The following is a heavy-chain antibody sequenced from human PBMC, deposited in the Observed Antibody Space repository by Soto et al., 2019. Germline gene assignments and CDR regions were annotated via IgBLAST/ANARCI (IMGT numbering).Heavy chain of an antibody. CDR1: GFIFSSYA. D-gene: IGHD2-8*01. CDR3: AKANGGLWPYLDY. J-gene: IGHJ4*02. CDR2: LSGSGGST. V-gene: IGHV3-23*01. Sequence: PGGSLRLSCAASGFIFSSYAMSWVRQAPGKGLEWVSALSGSGGSTYYADSVKGRFTISRDNSKNTLYLQMSNLRAEDTAVYYCAKANGGLWPYLDYWGQGTLVTVSS.